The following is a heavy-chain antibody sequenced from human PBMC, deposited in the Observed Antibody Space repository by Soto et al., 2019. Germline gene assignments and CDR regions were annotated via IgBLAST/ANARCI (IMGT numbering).Heavy chain of an antibody. CDR3: ARHPSGPTTVIGDYYYGMDV. D-gene: IGHD4-17*01. Sequence: GGSLRRSCAASGFTFSSKYMSWVRQAPGKGLEWVSPIQSGGPTYYPGSVKGRFTTSRENAKNTLYLQMDSLRAEDTAVYYCARHPSGPTTVIGDYYYGMDVWGQGTTVTVSS. J-gene: IGHJ6*02. CDR1: GFTFSSKY. CDR2: IQSGGPT. V-gene: IGHV3-66*04.